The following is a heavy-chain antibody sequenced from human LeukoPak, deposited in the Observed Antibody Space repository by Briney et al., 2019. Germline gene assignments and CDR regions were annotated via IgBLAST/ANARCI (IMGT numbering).Heavy chain of an antibody. Sequence: PSQTLSLTCAVSGGSISSGGYSWSWIRQPPGKGLEWIGYIYHTGTTYYNPSLKSRVTISMDRSKSQFSLRLTSVTAADTAVYFCASAHTTLGFDAFDVWGQGTMVTVPS. V-gene: IGHV4-30-2*01. D-gene: IGHD7-27*01. CDR3: ASAHTTLGFDAFDV. J-gene: IGHJ3*01. CDR1: GGSISSGGYS. CDR2: IYHTGTT.